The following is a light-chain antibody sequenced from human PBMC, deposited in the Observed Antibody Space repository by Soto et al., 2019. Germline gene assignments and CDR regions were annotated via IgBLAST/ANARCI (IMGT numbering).Light chain of an antibody. CDR1: SSNIGSNY. V-gene: IGLV1-47*02. J-gene: IGLJ1*01. Sequence: QSVLTQPPSASGTPGQRVTISCSGSSSNIGSNYVYWYQQLPGTAPKLLIYSNNQRPSGVPDRFSGSKSGTSASLAISGLRSEDEADYYCAAWDDSLSGYVYGPCPHVTVL. CDR2: SNN. CDR3: AAWDDSLSGYV.